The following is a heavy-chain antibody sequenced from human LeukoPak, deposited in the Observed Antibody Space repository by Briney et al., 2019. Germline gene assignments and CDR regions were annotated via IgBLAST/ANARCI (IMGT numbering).Heavy chain of an antibody. J-gene: IGHJ4*02. CDR2: ISSSSSYI. CDR3: ASWSKCSGGSCYSWNDY. CDR1: GFTFRSCS. V-gene: IGHV3-21*01. Sequence: GGGLRLSCAAPGFTFRSCSMKWGRQAPGEGGEWGSSISSSSSYIYYADSVKGRFTISRDNAKNSLYLQMNSLRAEDTAVYYCASWSKCSGGSCYSWNDYWGQGTLVTVSS. D-gene: IGHD2-15*01.